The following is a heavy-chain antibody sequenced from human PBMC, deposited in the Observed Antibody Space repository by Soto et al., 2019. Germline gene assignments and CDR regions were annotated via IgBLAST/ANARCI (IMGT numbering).Heavy chain of an antibody. CDR2: ISAYNGKT. V-gene: IGHV1-18*01. D-gene: IGHD5-18*01. CDR3: ARDGAGTAMIFTAGGWFVP. J-gene: IGHJ5*02. CDR1: GYTFTSYG. Sequence: QVQLVQSGAEVKKPGASVKVSCKASGYTFTSYGISWVRQAPGQGLEGMGWISAYNGKTNWAQKFQGRVTMTTDTSSSTADMTLRSLGSDNTVVYYRARDGAGTAMIFTAGGWFVPWGQGTLVTVSS.